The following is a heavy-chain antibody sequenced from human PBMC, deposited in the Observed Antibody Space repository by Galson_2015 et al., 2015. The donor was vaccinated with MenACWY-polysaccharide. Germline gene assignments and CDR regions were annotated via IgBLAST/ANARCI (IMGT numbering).Heavy chain of an antibody. J-gene: IGHJ6*02. CDR2: ITGSGAST. V-gene: IGHV3-23*01. CDR1: GFTFDSYA. CDR3: AKDQGRGRPGDDGNIFFYNFGIDV. D-gene: IGHD4-17*01. Sequence: SLRLSCAASGFTFDSYAMTWVRQAPGKGLDWVSAITGSGASTYYADSVKGRFTISRDNSKDTLYLQMNSLGAEDTAVYYCAKDQGRGRPGDDGNIFFYNFGIDVWRQGTMVTVSS.